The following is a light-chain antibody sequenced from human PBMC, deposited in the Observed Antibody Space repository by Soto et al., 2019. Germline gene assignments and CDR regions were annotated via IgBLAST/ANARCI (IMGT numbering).Light chain of an antibody. V-gene: IGKV1-5*03. CDR2: KAS. J-gene: IGKJ5*01. CDR1: QSISSW. Sequence: DIQMTQSPSTLSASVGDRVTITCPASQSISSWLAWYQQKPGKAPKVLIYKASSLESGVPSRFSGSGSGTEFTLTISSLQPDDFAAYYCQQYNSYPTFGQGTRLEIK. CDR3: QQYNSYPT.